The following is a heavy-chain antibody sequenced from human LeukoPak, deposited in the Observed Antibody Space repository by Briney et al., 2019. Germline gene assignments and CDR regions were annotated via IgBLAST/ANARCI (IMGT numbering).Heavy chain of an antibody. V-gene: IGHV3-53*01. D-gene: IGHD5-24*01. Sequence: GGSLRLSCAASGFTVSSYYMNWVRQAPGKGLEWVSVIYGGGNIYYADSVKGRFTISRDNSKNTLYLQMNSLRAEDTAVYYCARGAGYNYPYYFDYWGQGTLVTVSS. CDR3: ARGAGYNYPYYFDY. J-gene: IGHJ4*02. CDR2: IYGGGNI. CDR1: GFTVSSYY.